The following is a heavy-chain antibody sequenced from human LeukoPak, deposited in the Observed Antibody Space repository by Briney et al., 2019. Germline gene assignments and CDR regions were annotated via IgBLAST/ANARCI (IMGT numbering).Heavy chain of an antibody. J-gene: IGHJ5*02. CDR1: GFTFSSYS. V-gene: IGHV4-39*07. CDR2: IDYSGTT. D-gene: IGHD6-6*01. Sequence: GSLRLSCAASGFTFSSYSMNWVRQPPGKGLEWIATIDYSGTTYYNASLKSRVTISLDTSKNQFSLNLNSVNAADTAVYYCARVDQLTWFDPWGQGTLVTVSS. CDR3: ARVDQLTWFDP.